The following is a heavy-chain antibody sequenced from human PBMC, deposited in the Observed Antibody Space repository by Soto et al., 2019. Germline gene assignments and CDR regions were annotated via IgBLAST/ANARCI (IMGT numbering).Heavy chain of an antibody. J-gene: IGHJ3*02. D-gene: IGHD2-2*01. CDR3: ATDSDATGYALRDFDI. Sequence: EASVKVSCKASGYTLTEFSMHWVRQAPGGGLEWLGGFDPRKGETIYAQKFQGRVAMTEDTSTDTAYMELSRLRSDDTAVYYCATDSDATGYALRDFDIWGQGTMVTVSS. CDR1: GYTLTEFS. CDR2: FDPRKGET. V-gene: IGHV1-24*01.